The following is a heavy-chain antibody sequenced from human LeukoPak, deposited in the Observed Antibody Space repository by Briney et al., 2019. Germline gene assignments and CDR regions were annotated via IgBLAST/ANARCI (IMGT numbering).Heavy chain of an antibody. Sequence: PSETLSLTCTVSGGSLSSYFWSWIRQPPGKGLEWIGFIYYSGSTNYNPSLKSRVTMSVDTSRNQFSLQLTSVTAADTAVYFCAKSPRTVTTIFDYWGQGTLVTVSS. J-gene: IGHJ4*02. V-gene: IGHV4-59*01. CDR3: AKSPRTVTTIFDY. CDR1: GGSLSSYF. D-gene: IGHD5-12*01. CDR2: IYYSGST.